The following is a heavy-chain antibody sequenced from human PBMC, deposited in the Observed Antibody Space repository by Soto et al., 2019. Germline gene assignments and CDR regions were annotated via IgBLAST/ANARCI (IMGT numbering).Heavy chain of an antibody. CDR1: GFTFSSYA. V-gene: IGHV3-30-3*01. CDR3: ARSGEATVTITGYYGMDV. Sequence: GGSVRRSCAASGFTFSSYAMHWVRQAPGKGLEWVAVISYDGSNKYYADSVKGRFTISRDNSKNTLYLQMNSLRAEDTAVYYCARSGEATVTITGYYGMDVWGQGTTVTVSS. D-gene: IGHD4-17*01. CDR2: ISYDGSNK. J-gene: IGHJ6*02.